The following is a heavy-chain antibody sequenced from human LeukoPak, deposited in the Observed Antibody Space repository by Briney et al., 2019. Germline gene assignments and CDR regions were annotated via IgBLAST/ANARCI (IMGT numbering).Heavy chain of an antibody. CDR2: IYHSGST. CDR1: GYSISSGYY. Sequence: SETLSLTCTVSGYSISSGYYWGWIRQPPGKGLEWIGSIYHSGSTYYNPSLKSRVTISVDPSQNQFSLNLKSVTAADTAVYFCAKGRSPKAPFDCWGQGTLVTVSS. V-gene: IGHV4-38-2*02. J-gene: IGHJ4*02. CDR3: AKGRSPKAPFDC.